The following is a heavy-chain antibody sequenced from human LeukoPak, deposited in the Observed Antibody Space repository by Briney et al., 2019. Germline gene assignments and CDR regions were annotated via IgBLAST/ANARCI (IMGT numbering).Heavy chain of an antibody. Sequence: GGSLRLSCAASGFTFSSYGMHWVREAPGKGLEWVAVISYDGSNKNCADSVKGRFTISRDNSKNTLYLQMNSLRAEDTAVYYCAKKSAGSYYNGPDYWGQGTLVTVSS. CDR3: AKKSAGSYYNGPDY. D-gene: IGHD3-10*01. V-gene: IGHV3-30*18. J-gene: IGHJ4*02. CDR1: GFTFSSYG. CDR2: ISYDGSNK.